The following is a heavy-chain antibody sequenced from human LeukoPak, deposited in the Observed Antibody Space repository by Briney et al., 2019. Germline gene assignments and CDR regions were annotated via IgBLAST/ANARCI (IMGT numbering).Heavy chain of an antibody. J-gene: IGHJ6*03. CDR2: IRSYSSYI. Sequence: GGSLRLSCAASGFTLDNYNFNWVRQAPGKGLEWVASIRSYSSYIHYADLVKGRFTISRDDAKKSLYLQMNSLRAEDTAVYFCARFAEVYYYVDVWGTGTTVIVSS. CDR3: ARFAEVYYYVDV. V-gene: IGHV3-21*01. D-gene: IGHD2-21*01. CDR1: GFTLDNYN.